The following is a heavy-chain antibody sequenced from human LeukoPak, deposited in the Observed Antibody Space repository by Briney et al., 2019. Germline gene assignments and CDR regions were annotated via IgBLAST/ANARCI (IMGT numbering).Heavy chain of an antibody. CDR3: ARDGGQWSGYYIYYYYYMDV. CDR1: GFTFSSYA. CDR2: ISSNGGST. J-gene: IGHJ6*03. Sequence: GGSLRLSCAASGFTFSSYAMHWVRQAPGKGLEYVSAISSNGGSTYYANSVKGRFTISRDNSKNTLYLQMGSLRAEDMAVYYCARDGGQWSGYYIYYYYYMDVWGKGTTVTVSS. V-gene: IGHV3-64*01. D-gene: IGHD3-3*01.